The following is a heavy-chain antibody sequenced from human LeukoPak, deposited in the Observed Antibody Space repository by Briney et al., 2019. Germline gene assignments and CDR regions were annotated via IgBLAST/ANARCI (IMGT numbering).Heavy chain of an antibody. V-gene: IGHV3-7*04. CDR2: IKQDGSEK. Sequence: PGGSLRLSCAASGFSFSTYWMSWVRQAPGKGLEWVANIKQDGSEKHYVDSVKGRFTISRDNAWNSLDLQMHSLRAEDTAVYYRARVRFMIANYWGQGTRVTVSS. D-gene: IGHD3-22*01. CDR1: GFSFSTYW. CDR3: ARVRFMIANY. J-gene: IGHJ4*01.